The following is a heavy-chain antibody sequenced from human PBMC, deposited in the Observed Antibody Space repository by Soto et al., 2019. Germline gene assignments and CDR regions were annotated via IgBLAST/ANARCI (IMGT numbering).Heavy chain of an antibody. D-gene: IGHD3-22*01. CDR3: ARAVSDSSGYLPTGY. J-gene: IGHJ4*02. Sequence: PGGSLRLSCAASGFTFSNYWMTWVRQAPGRGLEWVANIKQDGSEKIYVDSVKGRFTISRDNAKNSLYLQMNSLRAEDTAMYYCARAVSDSSGYLPTGYWGQGTRVTVSS. CDR2: IKQDGSEK. V-gene: IGHV3-7*01. CDR1: GFTFSNYW.